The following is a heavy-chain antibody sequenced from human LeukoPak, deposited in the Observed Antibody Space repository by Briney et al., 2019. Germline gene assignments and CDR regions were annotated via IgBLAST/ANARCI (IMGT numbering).Heavy chain of an antibody. CDR1: GFSFSTYW. V-gene: IGHV3-7*01. Sequence: GGSLRLSCAASGFSFSTYWMSWVRQAPGKGLEWAANIKKDGSEKYYVDSVKGRFTISRDNAKSSLYLQMNSLRAEDTAVYYCARDRSGYTFDDWGQGTLVTVSS. J-gene: IGHJ4*02. D-gene: IGHD5-18*01. CDR2: IKKDGSEK. CDR3: ARDRSGYTFDD.